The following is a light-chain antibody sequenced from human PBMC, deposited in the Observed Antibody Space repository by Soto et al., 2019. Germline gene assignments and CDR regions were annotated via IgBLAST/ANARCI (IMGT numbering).Light chain of an antibody. CDR1: QAISSY. CDR2: AAS. Sequence: DIQLTQSPSFLSASVGDRVTITCRASQAISSYLAWFQQRPGKAPKVLIYAASTLQSGVPSRFSGSASGTEFTLTISSLQPEDFATSFCQQHNSYPWTFGQGTKVEIK. V-gene: IGKV1-9*01. CDR3: QQHNSYPWT. J-gene: IGKJ1*01.